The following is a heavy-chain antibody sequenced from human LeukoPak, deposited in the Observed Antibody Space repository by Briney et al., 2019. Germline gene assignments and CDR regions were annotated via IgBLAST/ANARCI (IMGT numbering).Heavy chain of an antibody. D-gene: IGHD2/OR15-2a*01. V-gene: IGHV4-59*01. Sequence: PSETLSLTCTVSGGSLSRYYWRWIRQPPGKGLEWIGDIYYSGSTNYNPSLTSRVTISVDTSKNQFSLKLSSVTAADTAVYYCARLGTTGNDYWGQGTLVTVSS. CDR3: ARLGTTGNDY. CDR2: IYYSGST. J-gene: IGHJ4*02. CDR1: GGSLSRYY.